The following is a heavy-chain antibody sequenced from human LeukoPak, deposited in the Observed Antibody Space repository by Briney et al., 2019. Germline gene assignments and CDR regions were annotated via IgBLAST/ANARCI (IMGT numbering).Heavy chain of an antibody. D-gene: IGHD2-21*02. CDR3: ATAVTAYCGGDCYSTIY. J-gene: IGHJ4*02. CDR2: INPSGGST. V-gene: IGHV1-46*01. Sequence: ASVKVSCKASGYTFTSYYMHWVRQAPGQGLEWMGIINPSGGSTSYAQKFQGRVTMTRDTSTSTVYMELSSLRSEDTAVYYCATAVTAYCGGDCYSTIYWGQGGLVTVSS. CDR1: GYTFTSYY.